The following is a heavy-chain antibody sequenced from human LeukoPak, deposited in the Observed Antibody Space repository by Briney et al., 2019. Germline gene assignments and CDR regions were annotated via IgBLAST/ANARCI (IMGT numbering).Heavy chain of an antibody. CDR3: ARVVRGAVTSNWFDP. CDR1: GGSMNDNY. Sequence: PSETLSLTCSVSGGSMNDNYLTWIRQAPGKGLEWIGYISNSGTTDYNPSLKSRVTMSVDMSKNEFSLKLTSVTAADTAMYYCARVVRGAVTSNWFDPWGQGTLVTVSS. J-gene: IGHJ5*02. V-gene: IGHV4-59*01. CDR2: ISNSGTT. D-gene: IGHD4-17*01.